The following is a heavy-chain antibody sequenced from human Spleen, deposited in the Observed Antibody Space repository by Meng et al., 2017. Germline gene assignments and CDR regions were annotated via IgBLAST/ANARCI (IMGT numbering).Heavy chain of an antibody. CDR1: GGIFSNYV. D-gene: IGHD2-21*02. Sequence: SVKVSCKALGGIFSNYVIGWVRQAPGQGLEWMAGIIPIFGTANYAQKFQGRVTITTDESTSTAYMELSSLRSEDTAVYYCARAAEYCGGDCFSSWFDPWGQGTLVTVSS. V-gene: IGHV1-69*05. CDR2: IIPIFGTA. CDR3: ARAAEYCGGDCFSSWFDP. J-gene: IGHJ5*02.